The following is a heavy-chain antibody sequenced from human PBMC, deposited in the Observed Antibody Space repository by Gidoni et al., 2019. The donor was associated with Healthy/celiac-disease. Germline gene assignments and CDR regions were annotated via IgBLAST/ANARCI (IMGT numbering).Heavy chain of an antibody. D-gene: IGHD6-19*01. CDR1: GGSFSGYY. V-gene: IGHV4-34*01. J-gene: IGHJ4*02. CDR2: INHSGST. CDR3: ATRSPRIAVAGKRGFDY. Sequence: QVQLQQWGAGLLKPSATLSLTCAVYGGSFSGYYWSWIRQPPGKGLEWIGEINHSGSTNYNPSLKSRVTISVDTSKNQFSLKLSSVTAADTAVYYCATRSPRIAVAGKRGFDYWGQGTLVTVSS.